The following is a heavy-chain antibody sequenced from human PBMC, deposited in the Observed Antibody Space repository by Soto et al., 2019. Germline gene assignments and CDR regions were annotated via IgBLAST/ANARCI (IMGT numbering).Heavy chain of an antibody. CDR3: AKGSSGWFTNWFDP. V-gene: IGHV3-23*01. J-gene: IGHJ5*02. CDR2: ISGSGGST. CDR1: VFTFSIYA. D-gene: IGHD6-19*01. Sequence: GGFLRLACVASVFTFSIYAMSRVRQAPGKGLEWVSAISGSGGSTYYADSVKGRFTISRDNSKNTLYLQMNSLRAEDTAVYYCAKGSSGWFTNWFDPWGQGTLVTGSS.